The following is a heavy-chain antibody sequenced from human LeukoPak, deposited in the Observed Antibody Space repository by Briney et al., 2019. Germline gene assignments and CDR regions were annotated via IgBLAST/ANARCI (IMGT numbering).Heavy chain of an antibody. V-gene: IGHV3-21*04. CDR3: AKTQYSSSSEVLNFDY. Sequence: GGSLRLSCAASEFTFSSHAMIWVRQAPGKGLEWISSITSTSSDIFYTDSVKGRFTISRDNSKNTLYLQMNSLRAEDTAVYYCAKTQYSSSSEVLNFDYWGQGTLVTVSS. CDR1: EFTFSSHA. CDR2: ITSTSSDI. J-gene: IGHJ4*02. D-gene: IGHD6-6*01.